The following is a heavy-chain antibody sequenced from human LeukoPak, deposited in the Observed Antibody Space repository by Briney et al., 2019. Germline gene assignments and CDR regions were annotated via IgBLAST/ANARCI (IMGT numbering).Heavy chain of an antibody. CDR1: GYTFTSYD. J-gene: IGHJ5*02. D-gene: IGHD2-15*01. CDR2: MNPNSGNT. CDR3: ARGHRGRYCSGGSCRGNWFDP. V-gene: IGHV1-8*01. Sequence: EALVKVSCKASGYTFTSYDINWVRQATGQGLEWMGWMNPNSGNTGYAQKFQGRVTMTRNTSISTAYMELSSLRSEDTAVYYCARGHRGRYCSGGSCRGNWFDPWGQGTLVTVSS.